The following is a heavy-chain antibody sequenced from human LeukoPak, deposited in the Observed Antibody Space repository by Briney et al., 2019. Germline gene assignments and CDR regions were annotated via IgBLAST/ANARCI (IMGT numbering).Heavy chain of an antibody. J-gene: IGHJ4*02. CDR2: FDPEDGET. D-gene: IGHD3-22*01. CDR3: ASIPSWYYYDSSGYYQDY. Sequence: GASVKVSCKVSGYTLTELSMHWVRQAPGKGLEWMGGFDPEDGETIYAQKFQGRVTMTEDTSTDTAYMELSSLRSEDTAVYYCASIPSWYYYDSSGYYQDYWGQGTLVTVSS. CDR1: GYTLTELS. V-gene: IGHV1-24*01.